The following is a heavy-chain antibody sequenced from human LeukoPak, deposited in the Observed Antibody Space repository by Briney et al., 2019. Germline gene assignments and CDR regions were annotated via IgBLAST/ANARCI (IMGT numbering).Heavy chain of an antibody. CDR2: ISTSSTYI. J-gene: IGHJ3*02. CDR1: GFTFSNYS. D-gene: IGHD6-19*01. Sequence: GGSLRLSCAASGFTFSNYSMNWVRQAPGKGLEWVSSISTSSTYIYYADSVKGRFTISRDNAKTSLYLQMNSLRAEDTAVYYCARVTRYSSGWYYPDAFNIRGQGTMVTVSS. V-gene: IGHV3-21*01. CDR3: ARVTRYSSGWYYPDAFNI.